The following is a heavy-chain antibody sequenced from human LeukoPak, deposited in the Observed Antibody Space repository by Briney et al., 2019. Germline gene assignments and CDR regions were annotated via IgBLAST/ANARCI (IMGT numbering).Heavy chain of an antibody. CDR1: GFTFSSYW. J-gene: IGHJ5*02. Sequence: PGGSLRLSCAASGFTFSSYWMHWVRQAPGKGLVWVSRINNDGSSTSYADSVKGRFTISRDNAKNTLYLQMNSLRAEDTAVYYCGRPTKEGSSWYWWFDPWGQGTLVTVSS. CDR2: INNDGSST. D-gene: IGHD6-13*01. CDR3: GRPTKEGSSWYWWFDP. V-gene: IGHV3-74*01.